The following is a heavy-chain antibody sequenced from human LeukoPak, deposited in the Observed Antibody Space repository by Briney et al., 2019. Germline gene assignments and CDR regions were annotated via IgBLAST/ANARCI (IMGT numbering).Heavy chain of an antibody. CDR1: GFIVSSNY. V-gene: IGHV3-53*01. CDR3: ARLGPLYYFDY. D-gene: IGHD1-14*01. Sequence: GGSLRLSCAASGFIVSSNYMSWVHQAPGKGLEWVSVISSGGNTYYADSVKGRFTISRDISKNTLYLQMNGLRAEDTAVYYCARLGPLYYFDYWGQGTLVTVSS. CDR2: ISSGGNT. J-gene: IGHJ4*02.